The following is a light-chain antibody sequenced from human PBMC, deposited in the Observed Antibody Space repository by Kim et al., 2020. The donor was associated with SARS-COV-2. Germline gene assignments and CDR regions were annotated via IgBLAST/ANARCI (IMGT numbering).Light chain of an antibody. V-gene: IGKV1-17*01. CDR1: QDIRND. CDR2: GAS. J-gene: IGKJ5*01. CDR3: LQHSTYPIA. Sequence: DIQMTQSPYSLSASVGDRVTITCRASQDIRNDLGWYQQNPGRAPKRLIYGASSLQSGVPSRFSGSGSGTEVTLTISSVQPEDFATYFCLQHSTYPIAFGQGTRLEIK.